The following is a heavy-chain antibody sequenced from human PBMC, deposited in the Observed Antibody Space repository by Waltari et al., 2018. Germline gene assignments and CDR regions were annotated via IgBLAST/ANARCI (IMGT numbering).Heavy chain of an antibody. V-gene: IGHV4-39*07. CDR3: ARDSSGWYSNWFDP. D-gene: IGHD6-19*01. J-gene: IGHJ5*02. CDR1: GGSISSSSYY. CDR2: IYYSGST. Sequence: QLQLQESGPGLVKPSETLSLTCTVSGGSISSSSYYWGWIRQPPGKGLEWIGSIYYSGSTYYNPYLKSRVTISVDTSKNQFSLKLSSVTAADTAVYYCARDSSGWYSNWFDPWGQGTLVTVSS.